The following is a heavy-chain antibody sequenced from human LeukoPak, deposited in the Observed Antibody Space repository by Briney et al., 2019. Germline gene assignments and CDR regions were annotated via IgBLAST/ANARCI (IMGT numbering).Heavy chain of an antibody. CDR1: GGTFSSYA. CDR2: IIPIFGTA. CDR3: ARVPLVLYGSGGLYFDY. V-gene: IGHV1-69*13. D-gene: IGHD3-10*01. J-gene: IGHJ4*02. Sequence: ASVKVSCKASGGTFSSYAISWVRQAPGQGLEWMGGIIPIFGTANYAQKFQGRVTITADESTSTAYMELSSLRSEDTAVYYCARVPLVLYGSGGLYFDYWGQGTLVTVSS.